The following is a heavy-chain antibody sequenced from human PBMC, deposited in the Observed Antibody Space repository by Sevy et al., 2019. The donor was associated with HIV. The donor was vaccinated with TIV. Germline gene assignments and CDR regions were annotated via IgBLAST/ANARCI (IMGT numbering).Heavy chain of an antibody. D-gene: IGHD2-15*01. CDR1: GGSISSGGYY. J-gene: IGHJ6*02. CDR3: ARDGANCSGGNCPSGMDV. Sequence: TLSLTCTVSGGSISSGGYYWSWIRQHPGKGLEWIGYIYYSGSTYYNPSLESRVIISVDTSKNQVSLKLSSVTAADTAVYYCARDGANCSGGNCPSGMDVWGQGTTVTVSS. V-gene: IGHV4-31*03. CDR2: IYYSGST.